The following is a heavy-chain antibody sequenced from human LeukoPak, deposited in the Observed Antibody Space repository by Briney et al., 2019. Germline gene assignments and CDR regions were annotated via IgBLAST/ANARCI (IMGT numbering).Heavy chain of an antibody. CDR2: ISAHNGNT. J-gene: IGHJ6*03. CDR3: ARDAAAGTPYYYYYYYMDV. Sequence: ASVKVSCKASGYTFTSYGISWVRQAPGQGLEWMGWISAHNGNTNNAQKLQGRVTKTTDTSTSTAYMELRSLRSDDTAVYHCARDAAAGTPYYYYYYYMDVWGKGTTVTVSS. CDR1: GYTFTSYG. D-gene: IGHD6-13*01. V-gene: IGHV1-18*01.